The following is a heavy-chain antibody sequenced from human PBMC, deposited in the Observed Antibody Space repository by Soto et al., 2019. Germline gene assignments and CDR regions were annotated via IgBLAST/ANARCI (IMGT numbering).Heavy chain of an antibody. D-gene: IGHD3-22*01. J-gene: IGHJ5*02. CDR1: GYSFTSYW. Sequence: PGESLKISCKGSGYSFTSYWISWVRQMPGKGLEWMGRIDPSDSCTNYSPSFQGHVTISADKSISTAYLQWSSLKASDTAMYYCARHEANYYDSSGYYRNWFDPWGQGTLVTVSS. V-gene: IGHV5-10-1*01. CDR3: ARHEANYYDSSGYYRNWFDP. CDR2: IDPSDSCT.